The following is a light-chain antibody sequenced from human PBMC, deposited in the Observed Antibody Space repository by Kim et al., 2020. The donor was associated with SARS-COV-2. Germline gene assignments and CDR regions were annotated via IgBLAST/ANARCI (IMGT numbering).Light chain of an antibody. CDR3: NSRDSSGNRLV. Sequence: SSELTQDPAVSVVLGQTVRITCQGDSLRKFYASWYQQKPGQAPVLVVHGKDNRPSGIPDRFSASSSGNTASLTITGAQAEDEADYYCNSRDSSGNRLVFGGGTQLTVL. CDR2: GKD. J-gene: IGLJ2*01. V-gene: IGLV3-19*01. CDR1: SLRKFY.